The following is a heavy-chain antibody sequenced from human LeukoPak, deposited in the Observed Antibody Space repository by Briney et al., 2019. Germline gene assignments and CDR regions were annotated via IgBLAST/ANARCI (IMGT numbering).Heavy chain of an antibody. J-gene: IGHJ6*03. CDR1: GYTFTSYG. Sequence: ASVKVSCKASGYTFTSYGISWVRQAPGQGLEWMGWISAYNGNTNYAQKLQGRVTMTTDTSTSTAYMELRSLRSDDTAVYYCARDRLTRNYYYMDVWGKGTTVTVSS. V-gene: IGHV1-18*01. CDR3: ARDRLTRNYYYMDV. CDR2: ISAYNGNT. D-gene: IGHD2-2*01.